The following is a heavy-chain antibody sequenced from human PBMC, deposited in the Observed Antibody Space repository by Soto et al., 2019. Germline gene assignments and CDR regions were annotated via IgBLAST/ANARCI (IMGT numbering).Heavy chain of an antibody. Sequence: LRLSCVTSGFTFTKYSMNWVRQAPGKGLEWVSYISYSGETKYYADSLKGRYAISRDDAKNSVYLQMNSLRDEDTAFYYCVRGVVVVVGSTAENFDHWGQGTLVTVSS. V-gene: IGHV3-48*02. J-gene: IGHJ4*02. D-gene: IGHD2-15*01. CDR2: ISYSGETK. CDR3: VRGVVVVVGSTAENFDH. CDR1: GFTFTKYS.